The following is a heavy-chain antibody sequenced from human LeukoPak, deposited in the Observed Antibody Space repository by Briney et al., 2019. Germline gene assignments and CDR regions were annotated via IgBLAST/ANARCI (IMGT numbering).Heavy chain of an antibody. Sequence: SETLSLTCTVSGYSISSGYYWGWIRQPPGKGLEWIGSIYHTGSTYYNPSLKSRVTISADTSKNQFSLKLSSVTAADTAVYYCARAYSSSWYFNWFDPWGQGTLVTVSS. V-gene: IGHV4-38-2*02. J-gene: IGHJ5*02. CDR1: GYSISSGYY. CDR2: IYHTGST. CDR3: ARAYSSSWYFNWFDP. D-gene: IGHD6-13*01.